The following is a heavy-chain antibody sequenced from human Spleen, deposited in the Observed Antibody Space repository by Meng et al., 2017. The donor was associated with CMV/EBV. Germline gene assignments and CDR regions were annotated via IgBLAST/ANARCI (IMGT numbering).Heavy chain of an antibody. CDR3: ASYCSSSSCYVLRTFDY. D-gene: IGHD2-2*01. V-gene: IGHV3-7*01. CDR1: GFSFSSYW. Sequence: LSLTCAASGFSFSSYWMSWVRQAPGKGLEWVANIKEDGSEKYYVDSVKGRFAISRDNAKNSLYLQMNSLRAEDTAVYFCASYCSSSSCYVLRTFDYWGQGTLVTVSS. J-gene: IGHJ4*02. CDR2: IKEDGSEK.